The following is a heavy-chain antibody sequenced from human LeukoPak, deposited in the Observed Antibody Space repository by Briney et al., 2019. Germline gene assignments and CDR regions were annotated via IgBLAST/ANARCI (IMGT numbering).Heavy chain of an antibody. Sequence: GGSLRLSCAASGFTFSSYEMNWVRQAPGKGLEWIPYISSSGSTIYYADSVKGRFTISRDNAKNSLYLQMNSLRAEDTAVYYCARDGWVRGVIDAFDVWGQGTLVTVSS. CDR2: ISSSGSTI. CDR1: GFTFSSYE. V-gene: IGHV3-48*03. CDR3: ARDGWVRGVIDAFDV. J-gene: IGHJ3*01. D-gene: IGHD3-10*01.